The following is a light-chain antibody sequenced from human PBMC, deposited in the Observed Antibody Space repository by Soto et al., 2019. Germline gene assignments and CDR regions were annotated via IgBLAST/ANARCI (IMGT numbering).Light chain of an antibody. CDR2: GNS. CDR1: SSNIGAGYD. Sequence: QSVLTQPPSVSGAPGQRVTISCTGSSSNIGAGYDVHWYQQLPGTAPKLRIYGNSNRPSGVPDRFSGAKSGTSASLAMTRLHACEEAAYYCQSYASSRSGVVFGTGTKLTAL. V-gene: IGLV1-40*01. J-gene: IGLJ1*01. CDR3: QSYASSRSGVV.